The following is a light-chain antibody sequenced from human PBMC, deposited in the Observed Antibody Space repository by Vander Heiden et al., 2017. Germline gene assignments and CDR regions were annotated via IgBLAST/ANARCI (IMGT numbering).Light chain of an antibody. CDR3: SSYTSETTRV. Sequence: QSALTQPASVSGSPGPAIAVSCTGTSSDVGGYNYVSWYQQHPGKAPKLMIYDVSNRPSGVSNRFSGSKSGNTASLTISGLQAEDEADYYCSSYTSETTRVFGTGTKVTVL. J-gene: IGLJ1*01. CDR2: DVS. CDR1: SSDVGGYNY. V-gene: IGLV2-14*03.